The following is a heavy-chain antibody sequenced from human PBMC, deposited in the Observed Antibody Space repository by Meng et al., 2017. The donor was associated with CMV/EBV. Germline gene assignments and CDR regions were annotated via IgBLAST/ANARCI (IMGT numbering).Heavy chain of an antibody. CDR3: AREFQSGVEY. J-gene: IGHJ4*02. V-gene: IGHV1-69*05. CDR2: IIPIFGTA. CDR1: GGTFSTFG. D-gene: IGHD5-24*01. Sequence: SVKVSCKASGGTFSTFGISWVRQAPGQGLEWMGGIIPIFGTANYAQKFQGRVTITTDESTSTAYMELSSLRSEDTAVYYCAREFQSGVEYWGQGTLVTVSS.